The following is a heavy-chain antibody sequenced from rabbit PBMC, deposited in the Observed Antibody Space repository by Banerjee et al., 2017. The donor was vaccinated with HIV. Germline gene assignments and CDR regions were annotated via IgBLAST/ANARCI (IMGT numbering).Heavy chain of an antibody. CDR1: GFDFSSYG. D-gene: IGHD6-1*01. CDR3: VRDYTYGYAGYAYATDAFDP. CDR2: IDPVFGST. V-gene: IGHV1S47*01. Sequence: QEQLVESGGGLVQPGGSLKLSCKASGFDFSSYGVSWVRQAPGKGLEWIGYIDPVFGSTYYASWVNGRFTISSHNAQNTLYLQLNSLTAADTATYFCVRDYTYGYAGYAYATDAFDPRGPGTLVTVS. J-gene: IGHJ2*01.